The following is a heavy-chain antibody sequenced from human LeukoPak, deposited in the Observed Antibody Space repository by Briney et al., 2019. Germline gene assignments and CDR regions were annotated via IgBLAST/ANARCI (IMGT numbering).Heavy chain of an antibody. D-gene: IGHD6-13*01. J-gene: IGHJ5*02. Sequence: PSETLSLTCTVSGGSISSYYWSWIRQPAGKGLEWIGRIYTSGSTNYNPSLKSRVTMSVDTSKNQFSLKLSSVTAADTAVYYCARFSIAAAGSNWFDPWGQGTLVTVSS. V-gene: IGHV4-4*07. CDR2: IYTSGST. CDR3: ARFSIAAAGSNWFDP. CDR1: GGSISSYY.